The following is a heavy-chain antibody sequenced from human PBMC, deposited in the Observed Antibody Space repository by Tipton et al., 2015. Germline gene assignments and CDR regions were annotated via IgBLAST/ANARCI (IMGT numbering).Heavy chain of an antibody. CDR1: GFTFSSPD. CDR3: AREAGFCTDGVCAFDI. Sequence: SLRLSCAASGFTFSSPDMHWVRQATGKGLEWVPAIGTAGDKYYSGSVKGRFTISRENAKNSFYLQMNSLRAGDTAVYYCAREAGFCTDGVCAFDIWGQGTMVTVSS. J-gene: IGHJ3*02. V-gene: IGHV3-13*01. CDR2: IGTAGDK. D-gene: IGHD2-8*01.